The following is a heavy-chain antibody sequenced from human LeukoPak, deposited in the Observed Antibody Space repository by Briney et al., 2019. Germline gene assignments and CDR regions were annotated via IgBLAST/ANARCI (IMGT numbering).Heavy chain of an antibody. V-gene: IGHV3-9*01. CDR3: ARDRLTGIATEYYFDY. D-gene: IGHD6-13*01. J-gene: IGHJ4*02. Sequence: PGGSLRLSCAVSGFTFVNYAIHWVRQAPGKGLEWVSGFDYNSGRIDYADSVKGRFTISRDNAKNSLYLQMNSLRAEDTAVYYCARDRLTGIATEYYFDYWGQGTLVTVSS. CDR1: GFTFVNYA. CDR2: FDYNSGRI.